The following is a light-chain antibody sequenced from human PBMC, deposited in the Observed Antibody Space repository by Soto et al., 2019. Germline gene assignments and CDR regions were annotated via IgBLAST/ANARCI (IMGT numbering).Light chain of an antibody. V-gene: IGKV1-39*01. J-gene: IGKJ1*01. CDR3: QQSDSIPWT. CDR1: QSINTF. Sequence: DIRMTQSPSSLSAFVGDRVTIAFRASQSINTFLNCYEVKPGKAPKLLIYAVSSLQSGAPPRFGSSGSGTDFTLTISSLQPEAFATYYSQQSDSIPWTFGQGTPVEIK. CDR2: AVS.